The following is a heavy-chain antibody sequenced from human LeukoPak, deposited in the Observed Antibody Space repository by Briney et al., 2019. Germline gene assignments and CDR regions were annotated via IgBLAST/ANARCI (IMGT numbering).Heavy chain of an antibody. D-gene: IGHD4-23*01. CDR2: IGRSGITI. CDR3: ASAVNSWYFDL. J-gene: IGHJ2*01. V-gene: IGHV3-11*04. Sequence: GGSLRLSCAASGFTFSDYYMSWIRQAPGKGLEWVSYIGRSGITIYYADSVKGRFTISRDNAKNSLYLQMNSLRAEDMAVYYCASAVNSWYFDLWGRGTLVTVSS. CDR1: GFTFSDYY.